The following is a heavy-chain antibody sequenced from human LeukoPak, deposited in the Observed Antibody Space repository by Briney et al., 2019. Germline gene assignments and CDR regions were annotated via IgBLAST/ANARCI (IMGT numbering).Heavy chain of an antibody. D-gene: IGHD1-26*01. Sequence: GGSLRLSCAASGFTFSTYAMTWVRQAPGKGLEWVSAISDSGAKTSYADSVRGRFTISRDNSKNMVYLQMNNLRVEDTAVYSCARDWSCDSWGQGTLVTVSS. J-gene: IGHJ4*02. CDR1: GFTFSTYA. CDR3: ARDWSCDS. V-gene: IGHV3-23*01. CDR2: ISDSGAKT.